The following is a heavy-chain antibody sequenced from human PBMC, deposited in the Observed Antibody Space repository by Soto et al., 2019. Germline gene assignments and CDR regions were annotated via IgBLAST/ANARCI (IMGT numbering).Heavy chain of an antibody. V-gene: IGHV4-31*03. Sequence: SETLSLTCTVSGGSVSSGSYYWSWIRQHPGRGLEWIGYIYYTGNTYYNPSLKSRLAISVDTSKNQFSLKLTSVTAADTAVYYCARDPRSAYWLNPWGQGTQVTVSS. D-gene: IGHD3-3*01. J-gene: IGHJ5*02. CDR1: GGSVSSGSYY. CDR2: IYYTGNT. CDR3: ARDPRSAYWLNP.